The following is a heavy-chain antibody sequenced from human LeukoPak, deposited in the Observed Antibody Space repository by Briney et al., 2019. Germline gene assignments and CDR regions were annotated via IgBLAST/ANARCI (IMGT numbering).Heavy chain of an antibody. CDR3: ARDKGRCSYGPYPFDY. CDR2: IIPILGIA. CDR1: GGTFSSYT. J-gene: IGHJ4*02. Sequence: SVKVSCKASGGTFSSYTISWVRQAPGQGLEWMGRIIPILGIANYAQKFQGRVTITADKSTSTAYMELSSLRSEDTAVYYCARDKGRCSYGPYPFDYWGQGTLVTVSS. V-gene: IGHV1-69*04. D-gene: IGHD5-18*01.